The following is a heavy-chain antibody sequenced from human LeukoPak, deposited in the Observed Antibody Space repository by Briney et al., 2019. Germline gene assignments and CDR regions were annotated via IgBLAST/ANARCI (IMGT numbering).Heavy chain of an antibody. CDR3: ARDGQWLGRGGDYFDY. Sequence: GGSPRLSCAASGFTFSSYAMHWVRQAPGKGLEWVAVISYDGSNKYYADSVKGRFTISRDNSKNTLYLQMNSVRAEDTAVYYCARDGQWLGRGGDYFDYWGQGTLVTVSS. J-gene: IGHJ4*02. CDR1: GFTFSSYA. V-gene: IGHV3-30*04. D-gene: IGHD6-19*01. CDR2: ISYDGSNK.